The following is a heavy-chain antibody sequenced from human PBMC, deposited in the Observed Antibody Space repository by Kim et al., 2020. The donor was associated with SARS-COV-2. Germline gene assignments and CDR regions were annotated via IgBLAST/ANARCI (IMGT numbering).Heavy chain of an antibody. V-gene: IGHV1-8*01. D-gene: IGHD6-13*01. CDR3: ARSTLSSWYVADAFDI. Sequence: KFQGRVTITRNTSTSTDYMGLSSLRAEDTAVYYCARSTLSSWYVADAFDIWGQGTMVTVSS. J-gene: IGHJ3*02.